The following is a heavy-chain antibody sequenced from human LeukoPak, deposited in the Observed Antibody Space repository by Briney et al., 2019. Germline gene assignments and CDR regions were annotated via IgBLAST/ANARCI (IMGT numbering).Heavy chain of an antibody. Sequence: GGSLRLSCAASGFTFSSYAMNWVRQAPGKGLEWVSAITGSGGNTYYADSVKGRFTISRDNSKNTVFLQMNSLRAEDTAVYYCAKWGDYDVLTGYYVSDYWGQGTLVTVSS. CDR2: ITGSGGNT. V-gene: IGHV3-23*01. D-gene: IGHD3-9*01. J-gene: IGHJ4*02. CDR1: GFTFSSYA. CDR3: AKWGDYDVLTGYYVSDY.